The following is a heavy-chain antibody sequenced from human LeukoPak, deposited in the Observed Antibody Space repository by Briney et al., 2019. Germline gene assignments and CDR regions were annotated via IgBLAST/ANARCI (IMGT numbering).Heavy chain of an antibody. CDR1: GGTFSSYA. J-gene: IGHJ3*02. CDR3: ARAAAGTFDAFDI. V-gene: IGHV1-69*13. CDR2: IIPIFGTA. D-gene: IGHD6-13*01. Sequence: EASVKVSCKASGGTFSSYAISWVRQAPGQGLEWMGGIIPIFGTANYAQKFQGRVTITADESTSTAYMELSSLRSEDTAVYYCARAAAGTFDAFDIWGQGTMATVSS.